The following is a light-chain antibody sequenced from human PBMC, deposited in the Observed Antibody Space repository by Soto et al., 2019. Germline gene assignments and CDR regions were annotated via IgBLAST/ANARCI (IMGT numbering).Light chain of an antibody. CDR3: GSWDSSLSAYV. Sequence: QSVLGQPPSVSAAPGRKVTISCSGSSSNIGGNSVSWYQQLPGTAPKLLIYDDNKRPSGIPDRFSGSKSGTSATLGITGFQTGDEADYYCGSWDSSLSAYVFGTGTKVTVL. CDR1: SSNIGGNS. V-gene: IGLV1-51*01. CDR2: DDN. J-gene: IGLJ1*01.